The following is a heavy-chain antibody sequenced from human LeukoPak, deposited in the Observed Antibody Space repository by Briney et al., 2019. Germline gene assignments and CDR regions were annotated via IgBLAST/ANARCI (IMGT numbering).Heavy chain of an antibody. D-gene: IGHD2-2*01. CDR1: GGSFSGYY. V-gene: IGHV4-34*01. CDR3: AKEYCSRTSCYGGFDY. J-gene: IGHJ4*02. CDR2: INHSGST. Sequence: PSETLSLTCAVYGGSFSGYYWSWIRQPPGKGLEWIGEINHSGSTNYNPSLKSRVTISVDTSKNQFSLKLSSVTAADTAVYYCAKEYCSRTSCYGGFDYWGQGTLVTVSS.